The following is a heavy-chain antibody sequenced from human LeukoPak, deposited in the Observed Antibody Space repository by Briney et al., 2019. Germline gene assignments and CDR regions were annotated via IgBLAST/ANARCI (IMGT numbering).Heavy chain of an antibody. J-gene: IGHJ5*02. CDR2: IYYSGST. D-gene: IGHD6-19*01. CDR3: ARDRAVAGFGWFDP. V-gene: IGHV4-39*07. CDR1: GGSISSSSYY. Sequence: SETLSLTCTVSGGSISSSSYYWGWIRQPPGKGLEWIGSIYYSGSTYYNPSLKSRVTISVDTSKNQFSLKLSSVTAADTAVYYCARDRAVAGFGWFDPWGQRTLVTVSS.